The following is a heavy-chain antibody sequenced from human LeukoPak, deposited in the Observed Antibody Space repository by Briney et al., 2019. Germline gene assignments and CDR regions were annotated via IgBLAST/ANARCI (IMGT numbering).Heavy chain of an antibody. D-gene: IGHD6-13*01. V-gene: IGHV3-23*01. Sequence: GGSLRLSCAASGFTFSSYAMSWVRQAPGKGLEWVSAISGSGGSTYYADSVKGRFTISRDNSKNTLYLQMNSLRAEDTAVYYCEKDSGKQKSSSSWIQNWFDPWGQGTLVTVSS. CDR3: EKDSGKQKSSSSWIQNWFDP. CDR2: ISGSGGST. CDR1: GFTFSSYA. J-gene: IGHJ5*02.